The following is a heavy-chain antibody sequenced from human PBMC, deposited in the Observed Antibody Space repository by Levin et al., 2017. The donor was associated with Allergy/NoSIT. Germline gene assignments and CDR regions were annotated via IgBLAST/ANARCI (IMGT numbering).Heavy chain of an antibody. J-gene: IGHJ4*02. CDR1: GFAFNTFT. Sequence: GGSLRLSCAASGFAFNTFTIHWVRQAPGKGLDWLAVLSYDGGNKYYADSVKGRFTISRDNSKNSLYLQMNSLRAEDTAIYYCARGHRGYSVNDFLGGYFEYWGQGTLVTVSS. CDR2: LSYDGGNK. CDR3: ARGHRGYSVNDFLGGYFEY. V-gene: IGHV3-30-3*01. D-gene: IGHD5/OR15-5a*01.